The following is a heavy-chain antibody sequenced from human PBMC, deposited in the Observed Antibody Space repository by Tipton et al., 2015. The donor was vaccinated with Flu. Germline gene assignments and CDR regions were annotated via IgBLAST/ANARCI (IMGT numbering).Heavy chain of an antibody. CDR2: ILTGGST. J-gene: IGHJ4*02. CDR1: GGSISSYY. D-gene: IGHD5-18*01. V-gene: IGHV4-4*07. Sequence: TLSLTFSVSGGSISSYYWSWIRQPAGKGLEWIGRILTGGSTNYNPSLKSRVTMSVDTSKNQFSLKLSSVTAADTAVYYCARLAYSYDIRGYYFDSWGQGTLVTVSS. CDR3: ARLAYSYDIRGYYFDS.